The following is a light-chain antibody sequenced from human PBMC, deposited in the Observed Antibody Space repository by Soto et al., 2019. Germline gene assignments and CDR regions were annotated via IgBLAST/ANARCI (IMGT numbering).Light chain of an antibody. CDR1: SSDLGSYNL. Sequence: QSVLTQPASVSGSPGQSITISCTGTSSDLGSYNLVSWYQHHPGKAPKLMIYEVSKRPSGVPDRFSGSKSGNTASLTVSGLQAEDEADYYCSSYAGSNNVFGTGTKVTVL. CDR3: SSYAGSNNV. J-gene: IGLJ1*01. CDR2: EVS. V-gene: IGLV2-14*02.